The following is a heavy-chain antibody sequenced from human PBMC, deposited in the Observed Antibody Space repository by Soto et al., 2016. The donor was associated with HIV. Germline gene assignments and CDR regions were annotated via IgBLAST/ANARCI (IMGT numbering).Heavy chain of an antibody. J-gene: IGHJ4*02. CDR2: ISGSGAST. CDR3: TRMSGRRVIVGDSFEH. D-gene: IGHD2-21*01. CDR1: GFSFDNYA. Sequence: EVQLLESGGNTGGGSLRLSCVVSGFSFDNYAMSWVRQAPGKGLEWVASISGSGASTYYADSVKGRFTISRDNSKSTLYLQINSLRADDTAIYYCTRMSGRRVIVGDSFEHWGQGTLATVSS. V-gene: IGHV3-23*01.